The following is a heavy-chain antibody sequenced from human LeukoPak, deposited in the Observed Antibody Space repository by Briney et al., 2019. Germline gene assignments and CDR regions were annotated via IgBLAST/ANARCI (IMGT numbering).Heavy chain of an antibody. D-gene: IGHD4/OR15-4a*01. CDR2: IYYSGST. Sequence: PSETLSLTCTVSGVSISSYYWSWTRQPPGKGLEWIGYIYYSGSTNYNPSLKSRVTISVDTSKNQFSLKLSSVTAADTAVYYCARAGLTYYYYYMDVWGKGTTVTVSS. CDR1: GVSISSYY. V-gene: IGHV4-59*01. CDR3: ARAGLTYYYYYMDV. J-gene: IGHJ6*03.